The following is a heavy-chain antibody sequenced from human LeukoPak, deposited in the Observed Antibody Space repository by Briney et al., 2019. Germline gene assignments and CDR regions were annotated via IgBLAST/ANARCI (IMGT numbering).Heavy chain of an antibody. Sequence: ETLSLTCAVYGGSFSGYYWSWIRQPPGKGLEWVSVIYSGGSTYYADSVKGRFTISRDNSKNTLYLQMNSLRAEDTAVYYCASGWLPTHFDYWGQGTLVTVSS. D-gene: IGHD6-19*01. J-gene: IGHJ4*02. CDR2: IYSGGST. CDR1: GGSFSGYY. CDR3: ASGWLPTHFDY. V-gene: IGHV3-53*01.